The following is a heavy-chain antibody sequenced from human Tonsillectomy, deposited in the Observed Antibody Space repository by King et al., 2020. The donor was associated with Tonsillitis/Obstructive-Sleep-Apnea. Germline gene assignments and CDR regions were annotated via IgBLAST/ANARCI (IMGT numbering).Heavy chain of an antibody. D-gene: IGHD3-16*02. CDR1: GFTFSSYA. Sequence: VQLVESGGGVVQPGRSLRLSCAASGFTFSSYAMHWVRQAPVKGLEWVAVISDDGSNKYYADSVKGRFTISRDNSKNTLYLQMNSLRAEDTAVYYCARGPGGDYIWGSYRYISWFDPWGQGTLVTVSS. J-gene: IGHJ5*02. CDR2: ISDDGSNK. CDR3: ARGPGGDYIWGSYRYISWFDP. V-gene: IGHV3-30*01.